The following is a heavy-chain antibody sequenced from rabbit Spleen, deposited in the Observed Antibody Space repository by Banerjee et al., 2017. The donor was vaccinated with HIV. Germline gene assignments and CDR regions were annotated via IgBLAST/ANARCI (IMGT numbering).Heavy chain of an antibody. CDR3: GRVDADGTGYGYDL. V-gene: IGHV1S40*01. CDR2: IAGGSSAFT. Sequence: QSLEESGGGLVQPEGSLTLTCKASGVSFSSSYYMCWVRQAPGKGLEWIACIAGGSSAFTYSATWAKGRFTISKTSSTTVTLKMTGLTAADTATYFCGRVDADGTGYGYDLWGQGTLVTVS. J-gene: IGHJ3*01. CDR1: GVSFSSSYY. D-gene: IGHD6-1*01.